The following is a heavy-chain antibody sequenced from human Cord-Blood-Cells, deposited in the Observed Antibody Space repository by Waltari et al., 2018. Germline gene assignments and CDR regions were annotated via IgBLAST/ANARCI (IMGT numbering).Heavy chain of an antibody. J-gene: IGHJ4*02. CDR1: GFTFSSYA. V-gene: IGHV3-30-3*01. CDR3: ARGRRLGIFDY. Sequence: QVQLVESGGGVVQPGRSLRLSCAASGFTFSSYAMHWVRQAPGKGLEWVAVISYDGSKKYYADSVKGRFTISRDNSKNTLYLQMNSLRAEDTAVYYCARGRRLGIFDYWGQGTLVTVSS. CDR2: ISYDGSKK. D-gene: IGHD7-27*01.